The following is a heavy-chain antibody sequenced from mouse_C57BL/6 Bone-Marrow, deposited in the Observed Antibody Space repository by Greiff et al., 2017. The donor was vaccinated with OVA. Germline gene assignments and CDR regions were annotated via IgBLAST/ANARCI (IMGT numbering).Heavy chain of an antibody. Sequence: EVQLQQSGAELVRPGASVKLSCTASGFNIKDDYMHWVKQRPEQGLEWIGWIDPENGDTEYASKFQGKATITADTSSNTAYLQLSSLTSEDTAVYYCTRRYGSSWYFDVWGTGTTVTVSS. CDR1: GFNIKDDY. D-gene: IGHD1-1*01. CDR3: TRRYGSSWYFDV. V-gene: IGHV14-4*01. CDR2: IDPENGDT. J-gene: IGHJ1*03.